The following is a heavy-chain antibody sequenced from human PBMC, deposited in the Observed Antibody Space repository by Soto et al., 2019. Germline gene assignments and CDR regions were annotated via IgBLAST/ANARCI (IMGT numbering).Heavy chain of an antibody. CDR3: VSSVYYYGMDV. CDR1: GGSISSSSYY. J-gene: IGHJ6*02. V-gene: IGHV4-39*01. D-gene: IGHD6-25*01. CDR2: IYYSGST. Sequence: SETLSLTCTVSGGSISSSSYYWGWIRQPPGKGLEWIGSIYYSGSTYYNPSLKSRVTISVDTSKNQFSLKLSSVTAADTAVYYCVSSVYYYGMDVWGQGTTVTVSS.